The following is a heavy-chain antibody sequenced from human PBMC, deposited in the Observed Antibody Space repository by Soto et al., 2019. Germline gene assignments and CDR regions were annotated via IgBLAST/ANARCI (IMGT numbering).Heavy chain of an antibody. CDR3: ARDVGGGWFDP. D-gene: IGHD3-16*01. Sequence: QVQLVQSGAEVKKPGSSVKVSCKASGGTFSSYTISWVRQAPGQGLEWMGRVIPILGIANYAQKFQGRVTITADKSTSTAYMELSSLRSEDTAVYYCARDVGGGWFDPWGQGTLVTVSS. J-gene: IGHJ5*02. V-gene: IGHV1-69*08. CDR1: GGTFSSYT. CDR2: VIPILGIA.